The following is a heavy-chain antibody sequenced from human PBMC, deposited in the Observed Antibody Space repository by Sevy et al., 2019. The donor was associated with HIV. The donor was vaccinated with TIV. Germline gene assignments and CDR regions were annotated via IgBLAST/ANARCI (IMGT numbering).Heavy chain of an antibody. CDR1: GFNIGPYT. CDR3: AKEGYYYDSRGHDWFDP. Sequence: GGSLRLSCGASGFNIGPYTMHWVRQAPGKGLEWVTSISNDGNKKDYADSVKGRFIISRDNPKNTKYLQMNSLRPQDTAVYYCAKEGYYYDSRGHDWFDPWGQGTQVTVSS. J-gene: IGHJ5*02. V-gene: IGHV3-30*18. D-gene: IGHD3-22*01. CDR2: ISNDGNKK.